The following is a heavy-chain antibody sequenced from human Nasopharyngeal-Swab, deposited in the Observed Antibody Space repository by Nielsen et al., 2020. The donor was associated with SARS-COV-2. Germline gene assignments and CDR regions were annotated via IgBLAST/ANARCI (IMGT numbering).Heavy chain of an antibody. Sequence: GESLKISCAASGFTFSSYGMHWVRQAPGKGLEWVAVISYDEINKYYVDSVKGRFTISRDNSKNTLYLQMNSLRAEDTAVYYCATDGGGWNRHFDYWGQGTLVTVSS. CDR2: ISYDEINK. CDR3: ATDGGGWNRHFDY. J-gene: IGHJ4*02. CDR1: GFTFSSYG. D-gene: IGHD1-26*01. V-gene: IGHV3-30*03.